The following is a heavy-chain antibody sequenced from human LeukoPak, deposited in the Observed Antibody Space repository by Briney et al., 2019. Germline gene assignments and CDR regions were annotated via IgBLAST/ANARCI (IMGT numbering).Heavy chain of an antibody. CDR3: ARGRYSSTTYYFDS. J-gene: IGHJ4*02. CDR1: GFIFSDNY. V-gene: IGHV3-53*01. D-gene: IGHD6-13*01. Sequence: GGSLRLSCAASGFIFSDNYMSWVRQAPGKGLEWVSVIYSGGNTYYADSVKGRFTISRDNSKNTLYLQMNSLRAEDTAVYYCARGRYSSTTYYFDSWGQGTLVTVSS. CDR2: IYSGGNT.